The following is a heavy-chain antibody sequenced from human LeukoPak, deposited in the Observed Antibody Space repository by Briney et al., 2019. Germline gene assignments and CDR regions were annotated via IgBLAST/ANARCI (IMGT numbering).Heavy chain of an antibody. CDR3: ARHIVVVSTPADWFDP. Sequence: SETLSLTCTVSGGSISSSSHYWGWIRQPPGRGLEWIGSIYYSGSTYYNPSLKSRVTISVDTSKNQISLKLSSVSAADTAVYHCARHIVVVSTPADWFDPWGQGTLVTVSS. J-gene: IGHJ5*02. D-gene: IGHD2-21*01. CDR1: GGSISSSSHY. CDR2: IYYSGST. V-gene: IGHV4-39*01.